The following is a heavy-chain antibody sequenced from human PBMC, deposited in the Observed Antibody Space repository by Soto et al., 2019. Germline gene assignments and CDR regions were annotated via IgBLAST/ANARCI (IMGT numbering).Heavy chain of an antibody. D-gene: IGHD3-3*01. V-gene: IGHV3-49*04. Sequence: GGSLRLSCTASGFTFGGYAMSWVRQAPGKGLEWVGFIRSKADGGTTEYAASVKGRFTISRDDSKSIAYLQMNSLKAEDTAVYYCTRVGGILEWWGYYFDYWGQGTLVTVSS. CDR1: GFTFGGYA. J-gene: IGHJ4*02. CDR2: IRSKADGGTT. CDR3: TRVGGILEWWGYYFDY.